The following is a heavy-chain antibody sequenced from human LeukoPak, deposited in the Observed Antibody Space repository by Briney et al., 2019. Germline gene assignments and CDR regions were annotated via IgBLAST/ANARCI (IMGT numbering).Heavy chain of an antibody. CDR1: GFTFSSWA. J-gene: IGHJ4*02. D-gene: IGHD3-22*01. CDR2: IWYDGGNK. CDR3: ARGEAGDSRAYYYSY. Sequence: GGSLRDSCAASGFTFSSWAMHWVRQAPGKGLEWVAVIWYDGGNKYYVDSVKGRFTISRDNSKNTVYLQMNSLRADDTAVYYCARGEAGDSRAYYYSYWGQGTLVTVSS. V-gene: IGHV3-33*01.